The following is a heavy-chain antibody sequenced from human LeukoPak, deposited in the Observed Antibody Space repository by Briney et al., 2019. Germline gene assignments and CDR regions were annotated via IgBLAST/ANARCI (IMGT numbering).Heavy chain of an antibody. J-gene: IGHJ4*02. CDR3: AGDYGSGSYDTPPGY. V-gene: IGHV3-66*01. D-gene: IGHD3-10*01. CDR1: GFSFSTYS. Sequence: GGSLRLSCAASGFSFSTYSMNWVRQAPGKGLEWVSVIYSGGNTYYADSVKGRFTISRDNSKNTLYLQMNSLRAEDTAVYYCAGDYGSGSYDTPPGYWGQGTLVTVSS. CDR2: IYSGGNT.